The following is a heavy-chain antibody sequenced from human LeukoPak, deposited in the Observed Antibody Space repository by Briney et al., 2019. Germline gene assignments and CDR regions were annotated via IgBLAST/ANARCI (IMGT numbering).Heavy chain of an antibody. D-gene: IGHD3-9*01. V-gene: IGHV4-61*02. J-gene: IGHJ4*02. CDR2: IYTSGST. CDR1: GGSISSGSYY. CDR3: AREELRYFDWPLRGFDY. Sequence: SETLSLTCTVSGGSISSGSYYWSWIRQPAGKGLEWIGRIYTSGSTNYNPSLKSRVTISVDTSKNQFSLKLSSVTAADTAVYYCAREELRYFDWPLRGFDYWGQGTLVTVSS.